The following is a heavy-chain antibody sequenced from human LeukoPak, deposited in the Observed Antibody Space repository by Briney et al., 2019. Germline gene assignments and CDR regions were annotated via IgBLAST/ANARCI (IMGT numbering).Heavy chain of an antibody. D-gene: IGHD3-22*01. CDR2: ISSDRSYI. CDR3: ARDYYDSSASATFDH. CDR1: GFTLSDYT. J-gene: IGHJ4*02. V-gene: IGHV3-21*01. Sequence: GSLRLSCESSGFTLSDYTMNWVRQAPGEGLEWVLSISSDRSYIKYADSVKGRFSISRDNTKNSLFLEMRSLRIEDTAVYFCARDYYDSSASATFDHWGQGNLVTISS.